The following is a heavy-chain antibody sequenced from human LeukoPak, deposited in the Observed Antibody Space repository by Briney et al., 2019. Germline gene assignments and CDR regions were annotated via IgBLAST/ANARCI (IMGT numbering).Heavy chain of an antibody. V-gene: IGHV3-23*01. CDR3: ASGPPFLKYFEY. CDR1: GFTFSSFA. J-gene: IGHJ4*02. Sequence: GGSLRLSCAASGFTFSSFAMSWVRQAPGKGLEWVSAISDSGDVTYYADSVKGRFTISRDDSNNALYLQMHSLRAEDTALYYCASGPPFLKYFEYWGQGTLVTVSS. D-gene: IGHD3-3*01. CDR2: ISDSGDVT.